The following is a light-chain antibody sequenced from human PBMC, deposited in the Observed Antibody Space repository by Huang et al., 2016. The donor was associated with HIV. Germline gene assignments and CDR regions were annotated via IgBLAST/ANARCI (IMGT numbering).Light chain of an antibody. J-gene: IGKJ4*01. Sequence: DIVMTQSPLSLPVTPGEPASISCSSNQSLLHNNGYNYLDWYLQKPGQSPQLLIYLGSNRASGVPDRFSGGGSGTDFTLKISRVEAEDVGLYYCMQALQTPLTFGGGTKVEIK. V-gene: IGKV2-28*01. CDR2: LGS. CDR1: QSLLHNNGYNY. CDR3: MQALQTPLT.